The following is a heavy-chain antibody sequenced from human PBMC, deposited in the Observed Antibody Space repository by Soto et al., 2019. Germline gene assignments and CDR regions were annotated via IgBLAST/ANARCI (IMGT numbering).Heavy chain of an antibody. D-gene: IGHD3-3*01. CDR2: ISSSSSYI. CDR1: GFTFSSYS. V-gene: IGHV3-21*01. CDR3: ARGDGTYYDFWSGYFSPDYYYYGMDV. Sequence: PGGSLRLSCAASGFTFSSYSMNWVRQAPGKGLEWVSSISSSSSYIYYADSVKGRFTISRDNAKNSLYLQMNSLRAEDTAVYYCARGDGTYYDFWSGYFSPDYYYYGMDVWGQGTTVTVS. J-gene: IGHJ6*02.